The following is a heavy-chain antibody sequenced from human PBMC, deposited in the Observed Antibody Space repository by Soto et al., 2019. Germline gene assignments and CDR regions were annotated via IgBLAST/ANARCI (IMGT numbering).Heavy chain of an antibody. CDR3: ARPKDYDGCLDS. CDR1: GYTFTRFN. CDR2: INAGNGNT. D-gene: IGHD3-22*01. Sequence: ASVKVSCKASGYTFTRFNMHWVRQAPGQRLEWMGWINAGNGNTRYSQKFQGRATFTRDTSANTAYMEVSSLISEDTAVYYCARPKDYDGCLDSWGQGNLVTVSS. J-gene: IGHJ4*02. V-gene: IGHV1-3*01.